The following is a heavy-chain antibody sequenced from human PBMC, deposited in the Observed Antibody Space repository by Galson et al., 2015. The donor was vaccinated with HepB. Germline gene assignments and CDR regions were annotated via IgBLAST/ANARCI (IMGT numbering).Heavy chain of an antibody. D-gene: IGHD3-22*01. CDR3: AKDPTYYYDSSGYSWSSWFDP. J-gene: IGHJ5*02. CDR1: GFTFSSYG. Sequence: LRLSCAASGFTFSSYGMHWVRQAPGKGLEWVAVISCGGSNKYYADSVKGRFTISRDNSKNTLYLQMNSLRAEDTAVYYCAKDPTYYYDSSGYSWSSWFDPWGQGTLVTVSS. V-gene: IGHV3-30*18. CDR2: ISCGGSNK.